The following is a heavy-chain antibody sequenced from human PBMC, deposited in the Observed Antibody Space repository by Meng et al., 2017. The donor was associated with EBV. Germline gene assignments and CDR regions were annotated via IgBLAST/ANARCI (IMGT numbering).Heavy chain of an antibody. J-gene: IGHJ4*02. V-gene: IGHV1-2*06. CDR2: INPNSGGT. D-gene: IGHD6-19*01. CDR1: GYTFTGYY. Sequence: QVQRVQSGAEVKKPGASVKVSCKASGYTFTGYYMHWVRQAPGQGLEWMGRINPNSGGTNYAQKFQGRVTMTRDTSISTAYMELSKLRSDDTAVYYCARVGIAVAGTGDYWGQGTLVTVSS. CDR3: ARVGIAVAGTGDY.